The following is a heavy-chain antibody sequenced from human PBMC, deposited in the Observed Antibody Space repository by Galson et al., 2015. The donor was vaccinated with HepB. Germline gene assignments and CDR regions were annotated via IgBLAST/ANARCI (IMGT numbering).Heavy chain of an antibody. CDR2: ISGSGGST. CDR1: GFTFSSYA. J-gene: IGHJ4*02. V-gene: IGHV3-23*01. D-gene: IGHD4-17*01. Sequence: SLRLSCAASGFTFSSYAMSWVRQAPGKGLEWVSAISGSGGSTYYADSVKGRFTISRVNSKNTLYLQMNSLRAKDTAVYYCGRHDYGDYALEPHAYWGQGTLVTVSS. CDR3: GRHDYGDYALEPHAY.